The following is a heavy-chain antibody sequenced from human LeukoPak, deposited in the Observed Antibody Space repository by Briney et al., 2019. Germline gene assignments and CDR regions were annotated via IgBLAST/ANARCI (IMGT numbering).Heavy chain of an antibody. J-gene: IGHJ4*02. CDR1: GFTFRNYA. Sequence: PGGSLRLSCAASGFTFRNYAMSWVRQIPGKGLEWVSGISAGGSRTYYSDSVKGRFTISRDNSKSTLYLQTNSLRAEDTAVYYCAKDLGAIGSSYYDDWGQGTLVTVSS. CDR3: AKDLGAIGSSYYDD. V-gene: IGHV3-23*01. CDR2: ISAGGSRT. D-gene: IGHD6-13*01.